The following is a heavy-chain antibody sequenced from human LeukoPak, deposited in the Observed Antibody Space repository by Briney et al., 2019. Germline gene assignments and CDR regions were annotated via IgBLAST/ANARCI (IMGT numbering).Heavy chain of an antibody. CDR3: ARDDSGRPERF. V-gene: IGHV3-66*01. CDR2: IYSGVSGVST. CDR1: GFTVSGKY. Sequence: GGSLRLSCAASGFTVSGKYMNWVRQAPGKGLEWVSVIYSGVSGVSTYYADSVKGRFTISRDNSKNMVYLQMDSLRAEDTAVYYCARDDSGRPERFWGQGTLVTVSS. J-gene: IGHJ4*02. D-gene: IGHD6-6*01.